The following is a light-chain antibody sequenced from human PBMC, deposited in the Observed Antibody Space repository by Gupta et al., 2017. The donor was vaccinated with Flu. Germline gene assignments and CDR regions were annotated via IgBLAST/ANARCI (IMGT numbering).Light chain of an antibody. CDR1: QSLLHSNGYNY. J-gene: IGKJ1*01. Sequence: ISCRSSQSLLHSNGYNYLDWYLQKPGQSPQLLIYLGSNRASGVPDRFSGSGSGTDFTLKISRVEAEDVGVYYCMQALQPPWAFGQGTKVEIK. CDR2: LGS. CDR3: MQALQPPWA. V-gene: IGKV2-28*01.